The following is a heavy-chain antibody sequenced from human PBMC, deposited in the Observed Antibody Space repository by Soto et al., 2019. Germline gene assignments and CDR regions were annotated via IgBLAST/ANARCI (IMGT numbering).Heavy chain of an antibody. Sequence: SVKVSCKASGGTFSSYAISWVRQAPGQGLEWMGGIIPIFGTANYAQKFQGRVTITADESTSTAYMELSSLRSEDTAVYYCARDTLHPQLIAADGTDWFDPWGQGTLVTVS. CDR3: ARDTLHPQLIAADGTDWFDP. D-gene: IGHD6-13*01. V-gene: IGHV1-69*13. CDR1: GGTFSSYA. CDR2: IIPIFGTA. J-gene: IGHJ5*02.